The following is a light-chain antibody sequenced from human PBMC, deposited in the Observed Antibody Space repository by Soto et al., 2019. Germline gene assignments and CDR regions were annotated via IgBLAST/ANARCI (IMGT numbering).Light chain of an antibody. Sequence: DIQMTQSPSSLSASAGDRVTITCRASQSISSYLNWYQQKPWQAPKLLIYAASSLKNGVPSRFCGSGSATDFTLPISSMQPAEFATYYYQQSYNTPPAFGGGTKVEIK. V-gene: IGKV1-39*01. CDR3: QQSYNTPPA. J-gene: IGKJ4*02. CDR2: AAS. CDR1: QSISSY.